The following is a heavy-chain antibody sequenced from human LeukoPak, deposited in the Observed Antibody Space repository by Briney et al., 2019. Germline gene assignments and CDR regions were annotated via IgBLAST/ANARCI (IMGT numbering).Heavy chain of an antibody. J-gene: IGHJ4*02. V-gene: IGHV1-24*01. Sequence: GASVKVSCKVSGYTLTELSMHWVRQAPGKGLEWMGGFDPEDGETIYAQKFQGRVTMTEDTSTDTAYMELSSLRSEDTAVYYCASKSGYSYYFDYWGQGTLVTVSS. CDR2: FDPEDGET. D-gene: IGHD3-3*01. CDR1: GYTLTELS. CDR3: ASKSGYSYYFDY.